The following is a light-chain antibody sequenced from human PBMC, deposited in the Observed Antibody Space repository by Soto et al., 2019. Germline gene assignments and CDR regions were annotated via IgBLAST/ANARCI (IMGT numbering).Light chain of an antibody. J-gene: IGLJ2*01. CDR2: RND. CDR3: ATWDDSLDGPV. CDR1: SSNVGRNN. Sequence: QSVVTQPPSASATPGQRVIISCSGSSSNVGRNNVHWYQQFPGTAPKLLIYRNDQRPSGVPDRFSGSKSGTSASLAISGLRSEDEGDYYCATWDDSLDGPVFGGGTKLTVL. V-gene: IGLV1-44*01.